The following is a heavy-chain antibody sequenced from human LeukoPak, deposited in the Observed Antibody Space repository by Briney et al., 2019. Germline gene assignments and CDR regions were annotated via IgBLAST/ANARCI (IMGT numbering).Heavy chain of an antibody. J-gene: IGHJ6*04. D-gene: IGHD1-7*01. Sequence: SETLSLTCTGSGVSISSYYWSWIRQPPGKGLEWIGYIYYSGSTNYNPSLKSRVTISVDTSKNQFSLKLSSVTAADTAVYYCAREKELGGMDVWGKGTTVTVSS. CDR2: IYYSGST. CDR1: GVSISSYY. CDR3: AREKELGGMDV. V-gene: IGHV4-59*01.